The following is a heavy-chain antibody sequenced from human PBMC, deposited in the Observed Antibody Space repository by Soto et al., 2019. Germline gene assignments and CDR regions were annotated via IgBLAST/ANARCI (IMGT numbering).Heavy chain of an antibody. CDR1: GGTFSSYA. D-gene: IGHD3-3*01. CDR3: ARDLWSGYYYYGMDV. CDR2: IIPIFGTA. Sequence: SVKVSCKASGGTFSSYAISWVRQAPGQGLEWMGGIIPIFGTANYAQKFQGRVTITADKSTSTAYMELSSLRSEDTAVYYCARDLWSGYYYYGMDVWGQGTTVTVSS. J-gene: IGHJ6*02. V-gene: IGHV1-69*06.